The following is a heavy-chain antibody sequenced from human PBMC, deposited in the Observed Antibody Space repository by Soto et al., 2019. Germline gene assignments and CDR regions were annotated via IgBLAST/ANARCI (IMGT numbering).Heavy chain of an antibody. V-gene: IGHV3-30*18. D-gene: IGHD6-19*01. J-gene: IGHJ4*02. CDR1: GFTFSSYG. CDR3: AKVPDELGGCPDY. Sequence: GGSLRLSCSASGFTFSSYGMHWDRQAPGKGLEWVAAISYDGSNKYYADSVKGRFTISRDNSKNTLYLQMNSLRAEDTAVYYCAKVPDELGGCPDYWGQGTLVTVSS. CDR2: ISYDGSNK.